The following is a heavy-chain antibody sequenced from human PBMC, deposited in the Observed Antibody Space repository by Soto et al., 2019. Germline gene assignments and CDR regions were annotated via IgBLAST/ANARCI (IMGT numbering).Heavy chain of an antibody. D-gene: IGHD5-12*01. CDR1: FSXFA. V-gene: IGHV3-23*01. J-gene: IGHJ4*02. CDR3: AKEIMAAAYATTSAFDL. CDR2: VDGSGYDT. Sequence: FSXFAMGWVRQSPGTGLEWVAGVDGSGYDTSFGATVKGRFTIFRYFSDNTLFLHMTNLRAEDTVIYFCAKEIMAAAYATTSAFDLWGPGTVVTVSS.